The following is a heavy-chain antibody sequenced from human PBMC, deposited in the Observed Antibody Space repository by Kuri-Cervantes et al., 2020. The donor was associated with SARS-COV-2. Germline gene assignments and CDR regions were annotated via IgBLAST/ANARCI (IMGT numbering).Heavy chain of an antibody. D-gene: IGHD1-7*01. CDR3: ARAKGTLGFFDY. J-gene: IGHJ4*02. CDR2: INPNSGGT. V-gene: IGHV1-2*02. CDR1: GYTFTGYY. Sequence: ASVKVSCKASGYTFTGYYMHWVRQAPGQGLEWMGWINPNSGGTNYAQKFQGRVTMTRDTSISTAYMELSRLRSDDTAVYYCARAKGTLGFFDYWGQGTLVTVSS.